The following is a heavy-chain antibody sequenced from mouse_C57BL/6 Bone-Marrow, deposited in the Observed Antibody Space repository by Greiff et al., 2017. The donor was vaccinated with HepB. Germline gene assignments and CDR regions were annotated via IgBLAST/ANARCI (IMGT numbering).Heavy chain of an antibody. CDR1: GYTFTDYN. V-gene: IGHV1-18*01. Sequence: EVMLVESGPELVKPGASVKIPCKASGYTFTDYNMDWVKQSHGKSLEWIGDINPNNGGTIYNQKFKGKATLTVDKSSSTAYMELRSLTSEDTAVYYCARDDGYSAWFAYWGQGTLVTVSA. CDR3: ARDDGYSAWFAY. D-gene: IGHD2-3*01. CDR2: INPNNGGT. J-gene: IGHJ3*01.